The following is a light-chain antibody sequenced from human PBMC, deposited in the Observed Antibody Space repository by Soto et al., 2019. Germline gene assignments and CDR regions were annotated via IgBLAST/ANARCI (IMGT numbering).Light chain of an antibody. CDR1: QSVSSAL. CDR3: QQYESSPRT. J-gene: IGKJ4*01. V-gene: IGKV3-20*01. Sequence: EIVLTQSPDTLSLSPGERATLSCRASQSVSSALLAWYQQKPGQAPRLLIYRASTRATGIPDRFTGSGSGTAVTLTIGRLEPEDFAVYYCQQYESSPRTFGGGTKVEIK. CDR2: RAS.